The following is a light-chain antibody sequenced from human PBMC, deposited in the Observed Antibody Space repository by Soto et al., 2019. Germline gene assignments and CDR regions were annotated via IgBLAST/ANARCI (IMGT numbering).Light chain of an antibody. CDR3: CSYTSSTSAV. V-gene: IGLV2-14*01. CDR2: EVS. Sequence: QSALTQPASVSGSPGQSITISCTGTSSDVGRYNYVSWFQQHPGKAPKLMIFEVSTWPSGVSNRFSGSKSGNTASLTISGLQIEDEADYYCCSYTSSTSAVFGGGTKLTVL. J-gene: IGLJ2*01. CDR1: SSDVGRYNY.